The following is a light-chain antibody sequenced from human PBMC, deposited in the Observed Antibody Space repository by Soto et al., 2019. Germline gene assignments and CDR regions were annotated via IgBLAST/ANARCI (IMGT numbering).Light chain of an antibody. CDR3: QQYNNWPPGT. Sequence: EIGMTQSPATLSVSPGERASLSCRASHSVSSNLAWYQQKPGQAPRLLIYGASTRATGIPARFSGTGSGTEFTHTISSLQSEDFAVYYCQQYNNWPPGTFGKGTKVEIK. CDR2: GAS. V-gene: IGKV3-15*01. J-gene: IGKJ1*01. CDR1: HSVSSN.